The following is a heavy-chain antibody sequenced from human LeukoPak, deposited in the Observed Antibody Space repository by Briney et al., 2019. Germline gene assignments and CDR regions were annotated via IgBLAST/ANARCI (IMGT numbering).Heavy chain of an antibody. Sequence: SETLSLTCTVSGGSISSYYWSWVRQPPGRGLEFIGHIYYSGATAYNPSLRSRLTMSVDTSKNQFSLRLSSVTAGDTAVYYCARYHCTSGTCQHLDYWGQGTLVTVSS. V-gene: IGHV4-59*13. J-gene: IGHJ4*02. D-gene: IGHD2-8*01. CDR2: IYYSGAT. CDR1: GGSISSYY. CDR3: ARYHCTSGTCQHLDY.